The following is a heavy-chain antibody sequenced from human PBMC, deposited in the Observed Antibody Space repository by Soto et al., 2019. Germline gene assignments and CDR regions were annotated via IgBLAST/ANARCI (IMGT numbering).Heavy chain of an antibody. CDR2: IYYSGST. CDR1: GGSVSSGSYY. J-gene: IGHJ3*02. Sequence: SETLSLTCTVSGGSVSSGSYYWSWIRQPPGKGLEWIGYIYYSGSTNYNPSLKSRVTISVDTSKNQFSLKLSSVTAADTAVYYCAREREAGWQWLVPGGGDAFDIWGQGTMVTVSS. D-gene: IGHD6-19*01. V-gene: IGHV4-61*01. CDR3: AREREAGWQWLVPGGGDAFDI.